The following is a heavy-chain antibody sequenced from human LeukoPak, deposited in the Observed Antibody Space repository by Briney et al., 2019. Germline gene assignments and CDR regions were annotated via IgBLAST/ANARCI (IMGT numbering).Heavy chain of an antibody. V-gene: IGHV4-39*07. D-gene: IGHD6-19*01. CDR3: XXXXXXSGWYPYYYYMDV. CDR1: GGSISSSSYY. CDR2: IYYSGST. Sequence: PSETLSLTCTVSGGSISSSSYYWGWIRQPPGKGLEWIGSIYYSGSTYYNPSLKSRVTISVDTSKNQFSLKLSSVTAADTAVYXXXXXXXXSGWYPYYYYMDVWGKGTTVTVSS. J-gene: IGHJ6*03.